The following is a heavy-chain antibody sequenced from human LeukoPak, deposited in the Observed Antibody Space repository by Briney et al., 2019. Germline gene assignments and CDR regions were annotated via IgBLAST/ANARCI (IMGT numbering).Heavy chain of an antibody. V-gene: IGHV1-2*06. Sequence: GASVKVSCKASGGTFSSYAISWVRQAPGQGLEWMGRINPNSGGTNYAQKFQGRVTMTRDTSISTAYMELSRLRSDDTAVYYCARVGAGIAAAGSFRYWGQGTLVTVSS. CDR2: INPNSGGT. CDR3: ARVGAGIAAAGSFRY. CDR1: GGTFSSYA. J-gene: IGHJ4*02. D-gene: IGHD6-13*01.